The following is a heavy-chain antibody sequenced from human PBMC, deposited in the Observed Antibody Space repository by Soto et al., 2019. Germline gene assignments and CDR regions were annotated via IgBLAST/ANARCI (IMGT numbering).Heavy chain of an antibody. CDR1: GGAHSRYP. CDR2: AIPIYGTP. Sequence: SPVNGSRKSSGGAHSRYPVSRVRQTKGQGLDWMGRAIPIYGTPSSAQKFQGRLSLTVDASKSTAYLELSGLRSEDTAVYFFASAGSQEIMRGAFDIWGQGTLVTVSS. J-gene: IGHJ3*02. CDR3: ASAGSQEIMRGAFDI. V-gene: IGHV1-69*15.